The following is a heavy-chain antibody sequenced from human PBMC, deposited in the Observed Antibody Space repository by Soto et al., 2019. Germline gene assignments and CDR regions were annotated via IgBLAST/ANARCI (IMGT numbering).Heavy chain of an antibody. CDR3: ARDGPSSLQWELLEAFDI. V-gene: IGHV1-18*04. D-gene: IGHD1-26*01. CDR2: ISAYNGNT. Sequence: GASLKVSCKASGYTFTSYGISWVRQAPGQGLEWMGWISAYNGNTNYAQKLQGRVTMTTDTSTSTAYMELRSLRSDDTAVYYCARDGPSSLQWELLEAFDIWGQGTMVTVSS. J-gene: IGHJ3*02. CDR1: GYTFTSYG.